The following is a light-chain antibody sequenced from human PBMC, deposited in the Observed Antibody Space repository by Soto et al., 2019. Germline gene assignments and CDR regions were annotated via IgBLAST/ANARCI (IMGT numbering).Light chain of an antibody. CDR3: LQYHNLWA. CDR1: QNIYYN. V-gene: IGKV3-15*01. CDR2: RAS. Sequence: IVMTQSPSTLSVSPGESATLSCRASQNIYYNVAWYQHRPGQAPRLLIYRASTRATGVPARFSGSGSGTEFPLTISRLQSEDFTVYSCLQYHNLWAFGQGTKVDIK. J-gene: IGKJ1*01.